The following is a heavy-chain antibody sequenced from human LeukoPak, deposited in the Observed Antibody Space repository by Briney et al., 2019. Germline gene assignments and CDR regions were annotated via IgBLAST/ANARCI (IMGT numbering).Heavy chain of an antibody. CDR2: INPNSGVT. CDR3: ASKWVTYYYNSSYYHYPTDVFDI. V-gene: IGHV1-2*02. J-gene: IGHJ3*02. D-gene: IGHD3-22*01. Sequence: ASVKVSCKASGYTFTGYYIHWVRQAPGQGLEWMGWINPNSGVTHYPQKFQGRVTMTRDTSIRTAYMEVSRLRSDDTAVHYCASKWVTYYYNSSYYHYPTDVFDIWGQGTMVTVSS. CDR1: GYTFTGYY.